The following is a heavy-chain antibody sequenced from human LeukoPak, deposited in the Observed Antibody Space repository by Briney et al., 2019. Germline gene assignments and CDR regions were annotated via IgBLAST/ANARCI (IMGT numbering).Heavy chain of an antibody. CDR3: AKRRYDAYDTSTWDPDY. Sequence: GESLKISCKGSGNSFTNNWIAWVRQMPGKGLEWMGIIYPGNSDTQYSPPFQGQVTISADKSISPAYLQWSSLKASDTAMYYCAKRRYDAYDTSTWDPDYWGQGTLVTVSS. CDR2: IYPGNSDT. D-gene: IGHD3-3*01. J-gene: IGHJ4*02. CDR1: GNSFTNNW. V-gene: IGHV5-51*01.